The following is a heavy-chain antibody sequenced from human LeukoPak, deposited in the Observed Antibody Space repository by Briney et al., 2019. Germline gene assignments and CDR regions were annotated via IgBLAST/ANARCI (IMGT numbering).Heavy chain of an antibody. V-gene: IGHV4-31*03. CDR2: IYYSGST. CDR3: ARGIPTSRIAIFGGGFDP. J-gene: IGHJ5*02. CDR1: GGSISSGGYY. Sequence: SETLSLTCTVSGGSISSGGYYWSWIRQHPGKGLEWIGYIYYSGSTYYNPSLKSRVTISVDTSKNQFSLKLSSVTAADTAVYYCARGIPTSRIAIFGGGFDPWGQGTLVTVSS. D-gene: IGHD3-3*01.